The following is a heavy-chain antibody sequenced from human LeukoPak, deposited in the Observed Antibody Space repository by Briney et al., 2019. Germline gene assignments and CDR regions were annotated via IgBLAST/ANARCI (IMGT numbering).Heavy chain of an antibody. CDR3: ARAAQKYYYDSSGYYYFDY. D-gene: IGHD3-22*01. J-gene: IGHJ4*02. CDR1: GGSISSSF. CDR2: IYYTGST. V-gene: IGHV4-59*08. Sequence: SETLSLTCTVSGGSISSSFWSWIRQPPGRGLEYIGYIYYTGSTDYNPSLKDRVTISIDTSKNQFSLKLSSVTAADTAVYYCARAAQKYYYDSSGYYYFDYWGQGTLVTVSS.